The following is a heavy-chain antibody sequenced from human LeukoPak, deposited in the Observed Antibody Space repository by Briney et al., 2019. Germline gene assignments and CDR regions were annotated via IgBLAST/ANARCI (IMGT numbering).Heavy chain of an antibody. D-gene: IGHD5-18*01. CDR1: GGSFSGYY. CDR3: ARIPNTAMVTTDPVEFDY. CDR2: INHSGST. Sequence: PSETLSLTCAVYGGSFSGYYWSWIRQPPGKGLEWIGEINHSGSTNYNPSLKSRVTISVDTSKNQFSLKLSSVTAADTAVYYCARIPNTAMVTTDPVEFDYWGQGTLVTVSS. V-gene: IGHV4-34*01. J-gene: IGHJ4*02.